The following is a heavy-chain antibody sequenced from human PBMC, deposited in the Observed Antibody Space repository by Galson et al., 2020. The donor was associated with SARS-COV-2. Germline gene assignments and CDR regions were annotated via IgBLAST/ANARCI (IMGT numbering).Heavy chain of an antibody. CDR3: ARVREYDFWSGYPNRYYYYYYMDV. D-gene: IGHD3-3*01. V-gene: IGHV4-59*01. CDR2: IYYSGST. CDR1: GGSISSYY. Sequence: SETLSLTCTVSGGSISSYYWSWIRQPPGKGLEWIGYIYYSGSTNYNPSLKSRVTISVDTSKNQFSLKLSSVTAADTAVYYCARVREYDFWSGYPNRYYYYYYMDVWGKGTTVTVSS. J-gene: IGHJ6*03.